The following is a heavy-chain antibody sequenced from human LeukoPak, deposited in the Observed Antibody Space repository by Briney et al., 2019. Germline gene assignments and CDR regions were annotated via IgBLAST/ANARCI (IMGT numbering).Heavy chain of an antibody. CDR1: VYTFTDYY. Sequence: ASVKVSCTSSVYTFTDYYMHWVRQAPGKGLEWMGRVDPEDGETIYAEKFQGRVTITADTFTDTDYMELSSLRSEDTAVCYYATGIVVASFDYWGQGTLVSVSS. D-gene: IGHD3-22*01. CDR3: ATGIVVASFDY. V-gene: IGHV1-69-2*01. J-gene: IGHJ4*02. CDR2: VDPEDGET.